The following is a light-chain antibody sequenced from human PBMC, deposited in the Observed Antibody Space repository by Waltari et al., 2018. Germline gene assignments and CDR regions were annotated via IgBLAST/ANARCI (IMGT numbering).Light chain of an antibody. CDR2: SAS. CDR1: QILGNK. Sequence: DIQLTQSPSFLSASVGDRVTITCRASQILGNKLAWYQQKRGQAPRVLIYSASTLQRGVPSRFSASASGTDFTLTITGLQPEDVATYYFQQQTEYPRTFGRGTRVDIQ. V-gene: IGKV1-9*01. J-gene: IGKJ3*01. CDR3: QQQTEYPRT.